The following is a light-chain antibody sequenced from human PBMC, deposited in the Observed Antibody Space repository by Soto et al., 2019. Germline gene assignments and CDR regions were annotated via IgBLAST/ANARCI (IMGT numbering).Light chain of an antibody. J-gene: IGLJ2*01. CDR2: DVN. CDR1: SSDVGGYNY. V-gene: IGLV2-8*01. CDR3: ISYAGSNKPA. Sequence: QSALTQPPSASGSPGQSVAISCSGTSSDVGGYNYVSWYQQHPGKAPKLMIHDVNKRPSGVPDRFSGSKSGNTASLTVSGLQAEDEADYYCISYAGSNKPAFGGGTKLTVL.